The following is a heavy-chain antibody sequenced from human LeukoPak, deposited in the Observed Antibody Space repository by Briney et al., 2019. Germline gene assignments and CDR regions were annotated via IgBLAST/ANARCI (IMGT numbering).Heavy chain of an antibody. Sequence: GESLKISCKGSGYRFTSYWIGWVRQRPGKGLEGMAIIYPGDFDARYSPSFQGHVTISVDNSISTAYLQWSSLKASDTAMYYCARHPLLGYGDYVAAFDIWGQGTMVTVSS. V-gene: IGHV5-51*01. CDR2: IYPGDFDA. D-gene: IGHD4-17*01. CDR1: GYRFTSYW. CDR3: ARHPLLGYGDYVAAFDI. J-gene: IGHJ3*02.